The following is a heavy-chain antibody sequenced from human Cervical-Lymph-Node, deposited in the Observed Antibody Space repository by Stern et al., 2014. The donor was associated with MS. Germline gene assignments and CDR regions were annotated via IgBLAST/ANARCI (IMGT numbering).Heavy chain of an antibody. CDR1: GFTFSRCS. CDR3: ARDLEFQGSAGIFDV. J-gene: IGHJ3*01. D-gene: IGHD3-10*01. CDR2: ISRSGSTK. V-gene: IGHV3-48*02. Sequence: VQLVQSGGGLVQRGGSLRLSCAASGFTFSRCSMNWVRQAPGKGLERGSYISRSGSTKYYADSVKGRFTISRDNAKNSLYLQMSNVRDEDTAVYYCARDLEFQGSAGIFDVWGQGTMVTVSS.